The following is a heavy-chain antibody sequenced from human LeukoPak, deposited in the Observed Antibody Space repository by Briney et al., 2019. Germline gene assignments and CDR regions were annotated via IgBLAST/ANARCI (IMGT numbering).Heavy chain of an antibody. J-gene: IGHJ5*02. Sequence: GGSLRLSCAASGFTFSSYGMHWVRQAPGKGLGWVAVISYDGSNKYYADSVKGRFTISRDNSKNTLYLQMNSLRADDTAVYYCAKTGDYRFDPWGQGTLVTVSS. CDR1: GFTFSSYG. CDR2: ISYDGSNK. D-gene: IGHD4-17*01. CDR3: AKTGDYRFDP. V-gene: IGHV3-30*18.